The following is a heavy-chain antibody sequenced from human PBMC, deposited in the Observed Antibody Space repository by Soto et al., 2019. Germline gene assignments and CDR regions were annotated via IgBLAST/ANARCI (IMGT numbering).Heavy chain of an antibody. V-gene: IGHV3-7*01. J-gene: IGHJ4*02. CDR2: IKQDGSEK. D-gene: IGHD4-17*01. Sequence: PGGSLRLSCAASGFTFSSYWMSWVRQAPGKGLEWVANIKQDGSEKYYVDSVKGRFTISRDNAKNSLYLQMNSLRAEDTVVYYCAGPATTVTTFYFDYWGQGTLVTVSS. CDR3: AGPATTVTTFYFDY. CDR1: GFTFSSYW.